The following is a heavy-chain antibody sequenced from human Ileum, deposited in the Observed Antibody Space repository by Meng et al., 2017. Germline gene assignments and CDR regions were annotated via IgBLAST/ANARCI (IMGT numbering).Heavy chain of an antibody. J-gene: IGHJ4*02. CDR3: AADVPEYVPQIDY. V-gene: IGHV3-15*01. D-gene: IGHD2-2*01. CDR2: VRSKTYGETR. Sequence: GESLKISCAASGFSFRNAWMSWVRQAPGKGLEWVGRVRSKTYGETREYAAPVNGRFIISRDDSKNMVYLEVNSLKTEGTAVYYCAADVPEYVPQIDYWGQGTLVTVSS. CDR1: GFSFRNAW.